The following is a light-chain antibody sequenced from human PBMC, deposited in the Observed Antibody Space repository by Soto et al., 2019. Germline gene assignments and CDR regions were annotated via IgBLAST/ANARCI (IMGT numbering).Light chain of an antibody. Sequence: IPLTQTRSTFYASVSDEVTITCRASQTIRSGLAWYQQKPGRAPKLLINDACTLESWVPSRFSGSGSETECTLTISRLQADDFETYFCHSRAFGQGTRLEI. J-gene: IGKJ5*01. CDR3: HSRA. CDR2: DAC. CDR1: QTIRSG. V-gene: IGKV1-5*01.